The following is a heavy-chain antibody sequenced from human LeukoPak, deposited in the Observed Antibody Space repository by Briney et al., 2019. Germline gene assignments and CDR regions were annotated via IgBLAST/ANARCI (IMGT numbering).Heavy chain of an antibody. D-gene: IGHD1-26*01. CDR3: AGGGLGSGSYTFFDY. CDR1: GYTFTSYY. Sequence: ASVKVSCKASGYTFTSYYIHWVRQAPGQGLDWMGIINPNGGGTNYAQKFQGRVTMTRDASTSTVYMELSSLRSEDTAVYYCAGGGLGSGSYTFFDYWGQGTLVTVSS. J-gene: IGHJ4*02. V-gene: IGHV1-46*01. CDR2: INPNGGGT.